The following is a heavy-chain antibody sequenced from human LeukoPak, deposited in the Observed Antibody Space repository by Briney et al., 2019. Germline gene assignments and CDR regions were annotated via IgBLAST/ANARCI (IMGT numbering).Heavy chain of an antibody. CDR1: GGSFSGYY. CDR3: ARDRYGGNSGHFDY. V-gene: IGHV4-34*01. J-gene: IGHJ4*02. D-gene: IGHD4-23*01. Sequence: PSETLSLTCAVYGGSFSGYYWSWIRQPPGKGLEWIGEINHSGSTNYNPSLKSRVTISVDTSKNQFSLKLSSVTAADTAVYYCARDRYGGNSGHFDYWGQGTLVTVSS. CDR2: INHSGST.